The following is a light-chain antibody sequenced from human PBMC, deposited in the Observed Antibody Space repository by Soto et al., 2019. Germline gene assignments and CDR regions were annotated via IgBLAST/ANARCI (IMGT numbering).Light chain of an antibody. V-gene: IGLV1-40*01. CDR1: DSNIGAGFD. CDR2: DNS. J-gene: IGLJ1*01. CDR3: QSYDRLRGLYV. Sequence: QAVVTQPPSVSGAPGQRVTISCTGSDSNIGAGFDVHWYQHLPGTAPKLIIYDNSHRPSAVPDRFSGSKSVTSASLAITGPQAEDEADYFCQSYDRLRGLYVCGTGTKLTVL.